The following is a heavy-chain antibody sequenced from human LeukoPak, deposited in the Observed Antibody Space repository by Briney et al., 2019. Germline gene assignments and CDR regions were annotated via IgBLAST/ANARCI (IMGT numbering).Heavy chain of an antibody. D-gene: IGHD6-13*01. CDR3: ARDLEQQMVLGRFDP. J-gene: IGHJ5*02. Sequence: GGSLRLSCAASGFTFSSYGMHWVRQAPGKGLEWVAVISYDGSNKYYADSVKGRFTISRDNSKNTLYLQMNSLRAEDTAVYYCARDLEQQMVLGRFDPWGQGTLVIVSS. CDR1: GFTFSSYG. CDR2: ISYDGSNK. V-gene: IGHV3-30*03.